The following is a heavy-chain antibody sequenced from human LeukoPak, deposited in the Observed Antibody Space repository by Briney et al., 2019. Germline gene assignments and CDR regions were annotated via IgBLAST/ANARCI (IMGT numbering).Heavy chain of an antibody. CDR2: INHSGST. Sequence: SETLSLTCTVSGGSISSYYWSWIRQPPGKGLEWIGEINHSGSTNYNPSLKSRVTISVDTSKNQFSLKLSSVTAADTAVYYCARVNYDSSGAPDYWGQGTLVTVSS. J-gene: IGHJ4*02. CDR3: ARVNYDSSGAPDY. CDR1: GGSISSYY. D-gene: IGHD3-22*01. V-gene: IGHV4-34*01.